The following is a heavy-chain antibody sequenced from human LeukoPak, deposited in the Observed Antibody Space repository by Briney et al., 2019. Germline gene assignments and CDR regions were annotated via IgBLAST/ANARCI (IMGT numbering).Heavy chain of an antibody. CDR2: INWNGGST. J-gene: IGHJ4*02. CDR3: AKRDGYNSGPFDY. Sequence: GGSLRLSCAASGFTFDDYGMSWVRQAPGKGLEWVSGINWNGGSTGYADSVKGRLSISRDNSKNTLYLQMNSLRTEDTAVYYCAKRDGYNSGPFDYWGQGTLVTVSS. D-gene: IGHD5-24*01. CDR1: GFTFDDYG. V-gene: IGHV3-20*04.